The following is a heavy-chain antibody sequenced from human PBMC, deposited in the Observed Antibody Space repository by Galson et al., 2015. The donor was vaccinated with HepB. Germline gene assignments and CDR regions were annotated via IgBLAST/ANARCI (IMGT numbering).Heavy chain of an antibody. CDR3: ARDLSRGYDSFRDMFDY. CDR1: GFTFSSYS. CDR2: ISSSSSTI. Sequence: SLRLSCAASGFTFSSYSMNWVRQAPGKGLEWVSYISSSSSTIYYADSVKGRFTISRDNAKNSLYLQMNSLRDEDTAVYYCARDLSRGYDSFRDMFDYWGQGTLVIVSS. D-gene: IGHD5-12*01. V-gene: IGHV3-48*02. J-gene: IGHJ4*02.